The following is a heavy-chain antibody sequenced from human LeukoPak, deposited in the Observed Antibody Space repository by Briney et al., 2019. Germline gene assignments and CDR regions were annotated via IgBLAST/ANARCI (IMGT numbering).Heavy chain of an antibody. V-gene: IGHV4-59*01. D-gene: IGHD6-19*01. J-gene: IGHJ4*02. Sequence: EWIGYIYYSGSTNYNPSLKSRVTISVDTSKNQFSLKLSSVTAADTAVYYCARETAVAVLDYWGQGTLVTVSS. CDR2: IYYSGST. CDR3: ARETAVAVLDY.